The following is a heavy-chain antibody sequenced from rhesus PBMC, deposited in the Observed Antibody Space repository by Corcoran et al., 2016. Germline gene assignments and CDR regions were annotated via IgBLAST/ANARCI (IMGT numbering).Heavy chain of an antibody. CDR3: ARRTVAATGYFDY. V-gene: IGHV4S11*01. Sequence: QVQLQESGPGLVQPLDPLSLTCAVSCGSISTNYWICVSQAPRMGREWIGYIYGSGSSTNYNPSLKSRVTLSVDTSKNQLSLKLSSVTAADTAVYYCARRTVAATGYFDYWGQGVLVTVSS. CDR2: IYGSGSST. CDR1: CGSISTNY. J-gene: IGHJ4*01. D-gene: IGHD4-29*01.